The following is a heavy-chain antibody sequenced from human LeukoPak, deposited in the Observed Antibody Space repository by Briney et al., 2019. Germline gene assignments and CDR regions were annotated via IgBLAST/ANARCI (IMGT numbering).Heavy chain of an antibody. Sequence: GESLKISCKGSGYGFTSYWIGWVRQMPGKGLEWMGIIYPGDSDTRYSPSFQGQVTISADRSISTAYLQWSSLKASDTAMYYCASENYYGSGTAGHWGQGTLVTVSS. CDR3: ASENYYGSGTAGH. CDR1: GYGFTSYW. V-gene: IGHV5-51*01. J-gene: IGHJ4*02. CDR2: IYPGDSDT. D-gene: IGHD3-10*01.